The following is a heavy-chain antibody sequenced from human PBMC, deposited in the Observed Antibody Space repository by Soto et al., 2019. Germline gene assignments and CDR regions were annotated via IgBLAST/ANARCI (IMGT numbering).Heavy chain of an antibody. CDR1: CGSFSGYY. D-gene: IGHD2-2*01. CDR3: ARRTPPSMVVVPDTWFDH. J-gene: IGHJ5*02. Sequence: PSETLSLTYAVYCGSFSGYYWSCIRQPPGKGLEWIGEINHSGSTNYNPSLKSRVTISVDTSKNQFSLKLSSVTAADTAVYYCARRTPPSMVVVPDTWFDHWGQGTLVTVS. CDR2: INHSGST. V-gene: IGHV4-34*01.